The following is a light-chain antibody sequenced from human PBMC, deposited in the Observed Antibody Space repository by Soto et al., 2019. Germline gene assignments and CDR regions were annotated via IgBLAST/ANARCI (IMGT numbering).Light chain of an antibody. J-gene: IGKJ4*01. Sequence: EIVMTQSPAALSVSPGERVPLSCRAGQGVTTNFAWYQQKSGQSPRLLIYDVSIRATGVPARFSGTGSETDFTLTISGLQSDDFAMYYCQQYGYLGTFGGGTKVDIK. V-gene: IGKV3-15*01. CDR1: QGVTTN. CDR2: DVS. CDR3: QQYGYLGT.